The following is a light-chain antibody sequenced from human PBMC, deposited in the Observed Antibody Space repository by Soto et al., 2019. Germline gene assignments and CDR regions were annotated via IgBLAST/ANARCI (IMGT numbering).Light chain of an antibody. CDR1: SSDVGSYSL. J-gene: IGLJ2*01. CDR2: EGT. V-gene: IGLV2-23*01. Sequence: QSVLTQPASVSGSPGQSITISCTGTSSDVGSYSLVSWYQQHPGKAPKLMIYEGTKRPSGVSNRFSGSKSGNTAYLTISGLQAEDEADYHCCSYAGRRIMLFGGGTKLTVL. CDR3: CSYAGRRIML.